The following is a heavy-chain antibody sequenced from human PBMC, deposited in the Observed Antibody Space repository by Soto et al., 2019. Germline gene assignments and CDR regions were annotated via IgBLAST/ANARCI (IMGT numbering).Heavy chain of an antibody. Sequence: PSETLSLTCTVSGGSIRPYYWSWIRQHPGKGLEWIGYIYYSGSTYYNPSLKSRVTISVDTSKNQFSLKLSSVTAADTAVYYCARTGDSSWFNWFDPWGQGTLVTVSS. V-gene: IGHV4-59*06. J-gene: IGHJ5*02. CDR3: ARTGDSSWFNWFDP. CDR1: GGSIRPYY. CDR2: IYYSGST. D-gene: IGHD6-13*01.